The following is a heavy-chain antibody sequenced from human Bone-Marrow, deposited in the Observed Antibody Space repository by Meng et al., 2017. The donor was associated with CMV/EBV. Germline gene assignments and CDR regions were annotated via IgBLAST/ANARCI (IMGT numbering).Heavy chain of an antibody. CDR1: GGTFSSYT. CDR3: TRGLGDSSWYDQGDY. D-gene: IGHD6-13*01. CDR2: MNPNSGIT. V-gene: IGHV1-8*02. J-gene: IGHJ4*02. Sequence: ASVKVSCKASGGTFSSYTISWVRQAPGQGLEWMGWMNPNSGITGYAQKFQGRVTMTRNTSISTAYMELSSLRSEDTAVYYCTRGLGDSSWYDQGDYWGQGTLVTVSS.